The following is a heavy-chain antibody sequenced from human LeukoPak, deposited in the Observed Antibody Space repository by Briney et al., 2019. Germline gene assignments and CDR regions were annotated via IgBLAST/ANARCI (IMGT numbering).Heavy chain of an antibody. V-gene: IGHV3-7*01. J-gene: IGHJ6*02. D-gene: IGHD2/OR15-2a*01. CDR2: MNEVGSAK. CDR3: ARVILGVAQYSGLDV. CDR1: GFTFSRYW. Sequence: PGGSLRLSCAASGFTFSRYWLTWGRQAPGKGLEGVANMNEVGSAKFYVDSVKGRFTISRDNAQNSVFLQMNSLRAEDTAVYYCARVILGVAQYSGLDVWGQGTTVTVSS.